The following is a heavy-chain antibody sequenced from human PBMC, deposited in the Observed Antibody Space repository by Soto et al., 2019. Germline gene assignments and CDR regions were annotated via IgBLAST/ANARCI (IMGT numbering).Heavy chain of an antibody. D-gene: IGHD1-1*01. CDR3: TTGSTYTKDY. Sequence: PGGSLRLSCAASGFTFSNAWMSWVRQAPGKGLEWVGLIKTTTDGGTTDYAAPVKGRFSILRDDSKNTVYLQMNSLKTEDTAVYYCTTGSTYTKDYCGQGALVTVSS. CDR1: GFTFSNAW. J-gene: IGHJ4*02. CDR2: IKTTTDGGTT. V-gene: IGHV3-15*01.